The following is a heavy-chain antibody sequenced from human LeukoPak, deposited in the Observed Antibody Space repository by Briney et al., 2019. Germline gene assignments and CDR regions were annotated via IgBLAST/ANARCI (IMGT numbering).Heavy chain of an antibody. Sequence: GGSLRLSCAASGFTFSDYYMSWIRQAPGKGLEWISYITNTDNSILYADSVRGRFTISRDNAKKSLYLQMNSLRAEDTAVYYCARRSPVQVFDYWGQGTLVTVSS. CDR1: GFTFSDYY. V-gene: IGHV3-11*04. J-gene: IGHJ4*02. CDR3: ARRSPVQVFDY. CDR2: ITNTDNSI. D-gene: IGHD2-8*02.